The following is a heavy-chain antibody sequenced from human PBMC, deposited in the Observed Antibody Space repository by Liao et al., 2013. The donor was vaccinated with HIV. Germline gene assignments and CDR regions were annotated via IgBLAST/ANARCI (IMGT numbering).Heavy chain of an antibody. CDR1: GDLIRRDNYY. J-gene: IGHJ5*02. CDR2: IYTGMSTTGTT. V-gene: IGHV4-61*02. D-gene: IGHD3-22*01. CDR3: ARDGGTMIVVDWFDP. Sequence: QVRLQESGPGLVKPSQTLSLTCTVSGDLIRRDNYYWTWIRQPAGKGLEWIGHIYTGMSTTGTTNYNPSLKSRVSISADTSSNHVSLKLTSVTAADTAVYYCARDGGTMIVVDWFDPWGQGTLVTVS.